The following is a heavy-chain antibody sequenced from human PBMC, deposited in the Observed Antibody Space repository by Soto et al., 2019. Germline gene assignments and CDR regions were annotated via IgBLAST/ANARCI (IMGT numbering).Heavy chain of an antibody. CDR2: ISAYYGKT. CDR3: ARYIAVAGTVWFDP. D-gene: IGHD6-19*01. CDR1: GYTFTSYG. Sequence: ASVKVSCKASGYTFTSYGISWVRQAPGQGLEWMGWISAYYGKTNYAQKLQGRVTMTTDTSTSTAYMELGSLRSDDTAVYYCARYIAVAGTVWFDPWGQGTLVTVSS. V-gene: IGHV1-18*04. J-gene: IGHJ5*02.